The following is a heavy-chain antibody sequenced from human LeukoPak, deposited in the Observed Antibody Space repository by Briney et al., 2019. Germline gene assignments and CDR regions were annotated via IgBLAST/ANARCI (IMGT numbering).Heavy chain of an antibody. V-gene: IGHV3-23*01. D-gene: IGHD2-2*01. CDR3: AEPYCSSTNCYHLGNYYYYYMDV. CDR1: GFTFSSYA. CDR2: ISGSGGST. J-gene: IGHJ6*03. Sequence: PGGSLRLSCAASGFTFSSYAMSWVRQVPGKGLEWVSAISGSGGSTYYADSVKGRFTISRDNSKITLYLQMNSLRAEDTALYYCAEPYCSSTNCYHLGNYYYYYMDVWGKGTTVTVSS.